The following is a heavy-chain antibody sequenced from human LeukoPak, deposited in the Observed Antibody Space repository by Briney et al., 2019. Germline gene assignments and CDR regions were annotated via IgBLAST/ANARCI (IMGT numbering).Heavy chain of an antibody. CDR1: GFTFSSYA. CDR2: ISNSGST. CDR3: AHLYVWGSYRYLFDY. J-gene: IGHJ4*02. V-gene: IGHV3-23*01. D-gene: IGHD3-16*02. Sequence: GGSLRLSCAASGFTFSSYAMTWVRQAPGKGLEWVSGISNSGSTYYADSVKGRFTISRDNSKNTLYLQMNSLRAEDTAVYYCAHLYVWGSYRYLFDYWGQGTLVTVSS.